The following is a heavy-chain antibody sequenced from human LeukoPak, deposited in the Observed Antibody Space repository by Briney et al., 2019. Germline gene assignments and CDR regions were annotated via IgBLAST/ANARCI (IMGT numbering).Heavy chain of an antibody. D-gene: IGHD2-15*01. CDR1: GFTFSSYW. CDR3: AREGCSGGSCYHNWFNP. Sequence: GGSLRLSCAASGFTFSSYWMSWVRQAPGKGLEWVANINQDGSEKYYVDSVKGRFTISRDNAKNSLYLQMNSLRAEDTAVYYCAREGCSGGSCYHNWFNPWGQGTLVTVSS. V-gene: IGHV3-7*01. J-gene: IGHJ5*02. CDR2: INQDGSEK.